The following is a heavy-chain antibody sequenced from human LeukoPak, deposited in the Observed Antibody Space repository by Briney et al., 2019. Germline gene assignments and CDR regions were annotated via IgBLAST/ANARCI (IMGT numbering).Heavy chain of an antibody. CDR3: AGQSSEYYYYYINV. V-gene: IGHV4-39*01. CDR1: GGSISSSHYC. Sequence: SETLSLTCTVSGGSISSSHYCWGWLRQSPGKGLEWSGRIYYSVTTYYNPSLESRATISDDTSKNRFSRMLTSLAAADTAVYYCAGQSSEYYYYYINVWGEGTSVIVSS. J-gene: IGHJ6*03. CDR2: IYYSVTT.